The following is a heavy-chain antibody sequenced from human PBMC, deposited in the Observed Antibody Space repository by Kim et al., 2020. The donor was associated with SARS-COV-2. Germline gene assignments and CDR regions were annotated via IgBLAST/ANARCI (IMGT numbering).Heavy chain of an antibody. Sequence: GGSLRLSCAASGFTFSTSRMDWVRQAPGKGLMWVSRVSPDGTFILDADSVKGRFSISRDNARNTLSLQMNSLRVEDTAIYYCVRGGWDHFEDWGQGVMVT. D-gene: IGHD1-26*01. J-gene: IGHJ4*02. CDR3: VRGGWDHFED. CDR1: GFTFSTSR. V-gene: IGHV3-74*01. CDR2: VSPDGTFI.